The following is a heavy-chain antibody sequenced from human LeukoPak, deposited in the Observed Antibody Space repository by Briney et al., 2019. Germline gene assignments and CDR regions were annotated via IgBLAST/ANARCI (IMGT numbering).Heavy chain of an antibody. CDR3: ARRGEYSSSPQMDY. D-gene: IGHD6-6*01. Sequence: PSETLSLTCSVSGGSISSYYWSWIRQPPGKGLEWIGSIYYSGSTYYNPSLKSRVTISVDTSKNQFSLKLSSVTAADTAVYYCARRGEYSSSPQMDYWGQGTLVTVSS. CDR2: IYYSGST. V-gene: IGHV4-39*07. CDR1: GGSISSYY. J-gene: IGHJ4*02.